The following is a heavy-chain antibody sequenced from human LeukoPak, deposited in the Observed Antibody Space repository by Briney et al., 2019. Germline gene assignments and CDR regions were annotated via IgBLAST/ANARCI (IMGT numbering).Heavy chain of an antibody. V-gene: IGHV3-21*01. D-gene: IGHD6-19*01. J-gene: IGHJ4*02. CDR1: GFTVSSNY. CDR3: ARVYSSGWYDY. CDR2: ISSSSSYI. Sequence: GGSLRLSCAASGFTVSSNYMSWVRQAPGKGLEWVSSISSSSSYIYYADSVKGRFTISRDNAKNSLYLQMNSLRAEDTAVYYCARVYSSGWYDYWGQGTPVTVSS.